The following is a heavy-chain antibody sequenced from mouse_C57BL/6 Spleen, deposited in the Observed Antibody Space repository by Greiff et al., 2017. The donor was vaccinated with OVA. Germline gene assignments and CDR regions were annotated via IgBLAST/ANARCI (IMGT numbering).Heavy chain of an antibody. Sequence: QVQLQQPGAELVKPGASVKLSCKASGYTFTSYWMQWVKQRPGQGLEWIGAIDPSDSYTNYNQKFKGKATLTVDTSSSTASMPLSSLTSEYSAVYYFASGSSYVSCSFAYWGQGTLVTVSA. CDR2: IDPSDSYT. CDR3: ASGSSYVSCSFAY. V-gene: IGHV1-50*01. J-gene: IGHJ3*01. D-gene: IGHD1-1*01. CDR1: GYTFTSYW.